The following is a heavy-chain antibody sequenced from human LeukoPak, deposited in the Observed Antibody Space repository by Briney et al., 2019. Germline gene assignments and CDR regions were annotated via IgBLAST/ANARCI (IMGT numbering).Heavy chain of an antibody. V-gene: IGHV4-59*08. J-gene: IGHJ4*02. CDR1: GGSITSYH. Sequence: PSETLSLTCVVSGGSITSYHWSWIRQPPRKGLEWIGYVFYSGSINYNPSLKSRVTISIDASKNQFSLKLSSVTAADTAVYYCARGPDYDNLTAYSRAFDYWGQGTLVTVSS. CDR3: ARGPDYDNLTAYSRAFDY. D-gene: IGHD3-9*01. CDR2: VFYSGSI.